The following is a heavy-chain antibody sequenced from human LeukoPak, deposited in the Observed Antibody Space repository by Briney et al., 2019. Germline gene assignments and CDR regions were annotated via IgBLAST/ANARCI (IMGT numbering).Heavy chain of an antibody. CDR2: ISYDGSNK. V-gene: IGHV3-30*18. D-gene: IGHD6-13*01. J-gene: IGHJ6*02. Sequence: GRSLRLSCAASGFTFSSYGMHWVRQAPGKGLEWVAVISYDGSNKYYADSVKGRFTISRDNSKNTLYLQMNSLRAEDTAVYYCAKDLNSSWYFSLYGMDVWGQGTTVTVSS. CDR1: GFTFSSYG. CDR3: AKDLNSSWYFSLYGMDV.